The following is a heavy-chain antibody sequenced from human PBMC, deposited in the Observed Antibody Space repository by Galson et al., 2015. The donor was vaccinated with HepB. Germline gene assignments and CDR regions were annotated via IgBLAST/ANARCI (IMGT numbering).Heavy chain of an antibody. V-gene: IGHV1-18*01. Sequence: SVKVSCKASGYTFTSYGIGWVRQAPGQGLEWMGWISAYNGNTNYAQKLLGRVTMTTDSSTSTAYMELRSLRSDDTAVYYCAGDGDCSGGSCYSDWFDPWGQGTLVTVSS. J-gene: IGHJ5*02. CDR1: GYTFTSYG. CDR3: AGDGDCSGGSCYSDWFDP. CDR2: ISAYNGNT. D-gene: IGHD2-15*01.